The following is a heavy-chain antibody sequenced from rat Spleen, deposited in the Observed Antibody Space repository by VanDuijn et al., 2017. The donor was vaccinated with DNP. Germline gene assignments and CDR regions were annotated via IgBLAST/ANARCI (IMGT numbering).Heavy chain of an antibody. CDR1: GFTFSTYW. V-gene: IGHV5-31*01. Sequence: EVQLVETGGGLVQPGRSLKLSCVASGFTFSTYWMFWVRQAPGKGLEWVASITTSGVTTYYRDSVKGRFTVSRDNAKSTLYLQMDSLRSEDTANYYCTRIHTTGIIGYWGQGVMVTVSS. D-gene: IGHD1-9*01. CDR2: ITTSGVTT. CDR3: TRIHTTGIIGY. J-gene: IGHJ2*01.